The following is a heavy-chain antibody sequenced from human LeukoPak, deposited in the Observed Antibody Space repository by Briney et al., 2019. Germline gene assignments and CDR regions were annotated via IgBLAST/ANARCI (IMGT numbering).Heavy chain of an antibody. CDR1: GGSISSYY. V-gene: IGHV4-59*08. CDR2: IYYSGST. Sequence: SETLSLTCTVSGGSISSYYWSWIRQPPGKGLEYIGYIYYSGSTNYNPSLKSRLTISVDTSKNQFSLKLSSVTAADTAVYYCARGTGYWGQGTLVTVSS. D-gene: IGHD3-10*01. CDR3: ARGTGY. J-gene: IGHJ4*02.